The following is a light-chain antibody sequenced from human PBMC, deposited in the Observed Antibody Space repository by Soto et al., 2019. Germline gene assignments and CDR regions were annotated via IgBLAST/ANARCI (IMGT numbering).Light chain of an antibody. J-gene: IGLJ2*01. CDR1: SSDVGRYNY. Sequence: QSALTQPASVSGSPGQSITISCTGTSSDVGRYNYVSWYQQHPGKAPKLIIYEVTNRPSGVSNRFSGSKSGNMATLIISGLQAEDEADYYCSSYTNSDTEVFGGGTKVTVL. CDR3: SSYTNSDTEV. CDR2: EVT. V-gene: IGLV2-14*01.